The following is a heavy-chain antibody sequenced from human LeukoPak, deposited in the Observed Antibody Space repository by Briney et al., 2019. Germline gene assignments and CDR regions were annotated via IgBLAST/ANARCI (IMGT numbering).Heavy chain of an antibody. CDR2: ISAYNGNT. CDR1: GYTFTSYD. CDR3: ARDRRILHYYYYGMDV. V-gene: IGHV1-18*01. D-gene: IGHD2-15*01. Sequence: ASVKVSCKASGYTFTSYDISWVRQAPGQGLEWMGWISAYNGNTNYAQKLQGRVTMTTDTSTSTAYMELRSLRSDDTAVYYCARDRRILHYYYYGMDVWGQGTTVTVSS. J-gene: IGHJ6*02.